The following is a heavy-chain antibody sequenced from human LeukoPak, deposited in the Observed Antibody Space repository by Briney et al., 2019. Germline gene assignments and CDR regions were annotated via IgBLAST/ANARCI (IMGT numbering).Heavy chain of an antibody. J-gene: IGHJ4*02. CDR2: IRYDGSNK. D-gene: IGHD6-6*01. CDR1: GFTFSSYG. CDR3: ARDLVSRGKYSSSGFDY. V-gene: IGHV3-30*02. Sequence: GGSLRLSCAASGFTFSSYGMHWVRQAPGKGLEWVAFIRYDGSNKYYADSVKGRFTISRDNSKNTLYLQMNSLRAEDTAVYYCARDLVSRGKYSSSGFDYWGQGTLVTVSS.